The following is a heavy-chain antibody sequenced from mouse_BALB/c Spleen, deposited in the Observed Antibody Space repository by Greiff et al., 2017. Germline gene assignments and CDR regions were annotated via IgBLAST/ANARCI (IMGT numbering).Heavy chain of an antibody. CDR2: IYWDDDK. CDR3: ARRGGTDYAMDY. Sequence: QVTLKESGPGILQPSQTLSLTCSFSGFSLSTSGMGVSWIRQPSGKGLEWLAHIYWDDDKRYNPSLKSRLTISKDTSRNQVFLKITSVDTADAATYYCARRGGTDYAMDYWGQGTSVTVSS. J-gene: IGHJ4*01. D-gene: IGHD4-1*01. V-gene: IGHV8-12*01. CDR1: GFSLSTSGMG.